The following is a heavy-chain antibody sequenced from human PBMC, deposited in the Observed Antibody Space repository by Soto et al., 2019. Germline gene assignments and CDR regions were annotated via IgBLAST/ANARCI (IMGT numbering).Heavy chain of an antibody. D-gene: IGHD2-21*01. CDR3: TTEIPSHARY. CDR1: SVSNAW. Sequence: SVSNAWMNWVRQAPGKGLEWVGRIKSKTDGGTTDYAAPVKGRFTISRDDSKNTLYLQMNSLKTEDTAVYYCTTEIPSHARYWGQGTLATVSS. CDR2: IKSKTDGGTT. J-gene: IGHJ4*02. V-gene: IGHV3-15*07.